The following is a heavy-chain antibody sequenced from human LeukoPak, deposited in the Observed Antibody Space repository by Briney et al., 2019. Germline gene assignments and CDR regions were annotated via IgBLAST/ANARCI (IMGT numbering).Heavy chain of an antibody. V-gene: IGHV3-30*02. CDR2: IRYDGSNK. J-gene: IGHJ4*02. CDR3: AKDLYYDILTGPLDY. D-gene: IGHD3-9*01. CDR1: GFTFSSYG. Sequence: PGGSLRLSCAASGFTFSSYGMHWVRQAPGKGLEWVAFIRYDGSNKYYADSVKGRFTISRDNSKNTLYLQMNSLRAEDTAVYYCAKDLYYDILTGPLDYWGQGTLVTVSS.